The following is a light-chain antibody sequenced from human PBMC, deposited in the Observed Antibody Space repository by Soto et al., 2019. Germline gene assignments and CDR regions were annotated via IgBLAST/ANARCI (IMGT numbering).Light chain of an antibody. V-gene: IGKV3-20*01. CDR1: HSVTSNY. Sequence: TMSAGTLSLTPRERATLSCGASHSVTSNYLAWYQQKPGQAPRLLIYGASRRATGIPDRFSGAGSGTEFTLTISILQPEDFATYDCPQHGQWLITFG. CDR3: PQHGQWLIT. J-gene: IGKJ5*01. CDR2: GAS.